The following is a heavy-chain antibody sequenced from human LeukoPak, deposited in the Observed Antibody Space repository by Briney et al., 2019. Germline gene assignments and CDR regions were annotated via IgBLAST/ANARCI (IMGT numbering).Heavy chain of an antibody. V-gene: IGHV4-61*02. CDR1: GGSVSSGTYY. D-gene: IGHD1-26*01. J-gene: IGHJ3*02. CDR2: IYTSGST. Sequence: SETLSLTCTVSGGSVSSGTYYWTWIRQPAGKGLEWIGRIYTSGSTNFDPSLKSRVSISLDTSQNQFSLKLSSVTAADTAVYYCARHKWELRVSAFDIWGQGTMVTVSS. CDR3: ARHKWELRVSAFDI.